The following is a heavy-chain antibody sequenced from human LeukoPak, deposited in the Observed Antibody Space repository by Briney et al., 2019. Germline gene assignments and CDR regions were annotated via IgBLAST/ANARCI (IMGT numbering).Heavy chain of an antibody. CDR1: GDSVSSNSAA. CDR2: TYYRSKWYN. V-gene: IGHV6-1*01. CDR3: ARDLANWGLHTFDN. J-gene: IGHJ4*02. D-gene: IGHD7-27*01. Sequence: SQTLSLTCAISGDSVSSNSAAWNWIRQSPSRGLEWLGRTYYRSKWYNDYAVAVKSRIITSPNTSNNQFSLQLNSVTPENTAVYYCARDLANWGLHTFDNWGQGTLVTVSS.